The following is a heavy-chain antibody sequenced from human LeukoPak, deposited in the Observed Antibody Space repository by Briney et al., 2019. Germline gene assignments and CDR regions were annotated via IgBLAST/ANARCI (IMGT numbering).Heavy chain of an antibody. CDR3: SYYDSSGYYYAFY. J-gene: IGHJ4*02. CDR2: IYYSGST. D-gene: IGHD3-22*01. Sequence: SETLSLTCTVSGGSISSSSYYWGWIRQPPGKGLEWIGSIYYSGSTYYNPSLKSRVTISVDTSKNQFSLKLSSVTAADTAVYYCSYYDSSGYYYAFYWGQGTLVTVSS. CDR1: GGSISSSSYY. V-gene: IGHV4-39*01.